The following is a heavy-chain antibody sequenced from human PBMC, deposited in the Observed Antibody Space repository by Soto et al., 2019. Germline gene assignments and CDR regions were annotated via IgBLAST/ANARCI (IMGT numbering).Heavy chain of an antibody. CDR2: IIPILGIA. D-gene: IGHD1-26*01. CDR3: ARGAYVRGNGFDY. CDR1: GGTFSSYT. Sequence: QVQLVQSGAEVQKPGSSVKVSCKASGGTFSSYTISWVRQAPGQGLEWMGRIIPILGIANYAQKFQGRVTITADKSTSTAYMELSSLRSEDTAVYYCARGAYVRGNGFDYWGQGTLVTVSS. J-gene: IGHJ4*02. V-gene: IGHV1-69*02.